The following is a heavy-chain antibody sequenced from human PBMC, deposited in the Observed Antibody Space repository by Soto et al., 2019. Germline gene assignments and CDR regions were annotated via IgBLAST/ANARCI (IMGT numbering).Heavy chain of an antibody. CDR1: GFTFSSYW. J-gene: IGHJ4*02. D-gene: IGHD2-2*01. Sequence: EVQLVESGGGLVQPGGSLRLSCAASGFTFSSYWMSWVRQAPGKGLEWVANIKQDGSEKYYVDSVKGRFAISRDNAKNSLYLQMNSLRAEDTAVYYCAREGDVSSLDYWGQGTLVTVSS. CDR3: AREGDVSSLDY. CDR2: IKQDGSEK. V-gene: IGHV3-7*03.